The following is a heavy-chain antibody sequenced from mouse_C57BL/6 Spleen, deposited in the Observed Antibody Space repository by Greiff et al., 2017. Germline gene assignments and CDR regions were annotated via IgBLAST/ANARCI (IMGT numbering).Heavy chain of an antibody. CDR3: ASPYYGSSSWFAY. V-gene: IGHV14-2*01. D-gene: IGHD1-1*01. J-gene: IGHJ3*01. Sequence: VQLQQSGAELVKPGASVKLSCTASGFNIKDYYMHWVKQRTEQGLEWIGRIDPEDGETKYAPEFKGKATLTADTSANTAYLQLSSLTSEDTAVYYWASPYYGSSSWFAYWGQGTLVTVSA. CDR2: IDPEDGET. CDR1: GFNIKDYY.